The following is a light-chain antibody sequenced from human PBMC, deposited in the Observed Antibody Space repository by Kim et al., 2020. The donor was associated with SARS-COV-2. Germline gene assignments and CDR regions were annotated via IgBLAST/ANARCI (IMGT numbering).Light chain of an antibody. Sequence: QSVLTQPPSASGTPGQRVTISCSGSSSNIGSNNVVCYQQPAGTAPKLLFYRNNQRPSGVPDRFSGSKSGTSASLAISGLRSEDEADYYCAAWDDSLSGWVFGGGTQLTVL. V-gene: IGLV1-47*01. CDR3: AAWDDSLSGWV. CDR2: RNN. CDR1: SSNIGSNN. J-gene: IGLJ3*02.